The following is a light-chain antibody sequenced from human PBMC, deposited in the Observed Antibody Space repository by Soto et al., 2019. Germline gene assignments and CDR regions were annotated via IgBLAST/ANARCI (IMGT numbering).Light chain of an antibody. CDR2: DVS. CDR1: YSDIGGYTY. J-gene: IGLJ2*01. V-gene: IGLV2-14*03. Sequence: QPALTQPASVSGSPGQSITISCTGSYSDIGGYTYVSWYQQHPGKAPKLMIYDVSSRPSGVSYRFSGSKSGNTASLTISGLQAEDEANYYCTSYTSRSTLGVFGGGTKLTVL. CDR3: TSYTSRSTLGV.